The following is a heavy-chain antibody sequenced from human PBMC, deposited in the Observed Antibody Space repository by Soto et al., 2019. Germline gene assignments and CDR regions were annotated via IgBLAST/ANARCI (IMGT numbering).Heavy chain of an antibody. CDR2: IYHSGST. CDR1: GGSVSSTNW. D-gene: IGHD6-6*01. CDR3: ARVWYSSSSFDP. V-gene: IGHV4-4*02. Sequence: QVQLQESGPGLVKPSGTLSLTCAVSGGSVSSTNWWSWVRQPPGKGLEWIGEIYHSGSTNYNPSLKSRITISVDKSKNQFSLQLSSVTDADTAVYYCARVWYSSSSFDPWGQGTLVTVSS. J-gene: IGHJ5*02.